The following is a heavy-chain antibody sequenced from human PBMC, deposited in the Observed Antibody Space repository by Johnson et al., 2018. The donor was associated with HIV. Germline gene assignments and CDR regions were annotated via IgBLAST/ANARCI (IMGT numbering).Heavy chain of an antibody. D-gene: IGHD4-17*01. CDR3: ARRTVTALFDI. Sequence: VQLVESGGGLVQPGRSLKLSCAASGFTFDDYAMHWVRQTPGKGLEWVGRIRNKANSYTTEYAASVKGRFTISRDNSKNTLYLQMNSLRDEDTAVYYCARRTVTALFDIWGQGTLVTVSS. CDR1: GFTFDDYA. CDR2: IRNKANSYTT. V-gene: IGHV3-72*01. J-gene: IGHJ3*02.